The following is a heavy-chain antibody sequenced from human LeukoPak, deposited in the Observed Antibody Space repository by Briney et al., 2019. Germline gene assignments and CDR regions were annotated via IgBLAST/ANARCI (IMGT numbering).Heavy chain of an antibody. CDR3: AKADYYYYMDV. V-gene: IGHV3-23*01. Sequence: PGGSLRLSCAASGFTFSSYAMSWVRQAPGKGLEWVSTISGSDNITYYADSVKGRFTISRDNSKNTLYLQMNSLRAEDTAVYYCAKADYYYYMDVWGKGTTVTVSS. CDR2: ISGSDNIT. CDR1: GFTFSSYA. J-gene: IGHJ6*03.